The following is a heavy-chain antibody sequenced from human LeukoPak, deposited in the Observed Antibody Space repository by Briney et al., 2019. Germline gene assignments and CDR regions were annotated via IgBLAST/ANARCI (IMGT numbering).Heavy chain of an antibody. V-gene: IGHV4-31*03. CDR3: ARAGQTYGDYKPLDY. Sequence: SQTLSLTCTVSGGSISSGGYSWSWIRQHPGKGLEWIGYIYYSGSTYYNPSLKSRVAISVDTSKNQFSLKLSSVTAADTAVYYCARAGQTYGDYKPLDYWGRGTLVTVSS. CDR2: IYYSGST. J-gene: IGHJ4*02. D-gene: IGHD4-17*01. CDR1: GGSISSGGYS.